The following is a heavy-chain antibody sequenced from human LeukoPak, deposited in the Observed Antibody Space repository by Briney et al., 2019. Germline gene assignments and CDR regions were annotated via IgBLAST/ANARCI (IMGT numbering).Heavy chain of an antibody. CDR2: ISPNSGDT. Sequence: ASVKVSCKASGYTFTGHFMHWVRQAPGQGLEWMGWISPNSGDTNYAQKFQGRVTMTRDTSISTAYMELSRLRSDDTAVYYCASKYSSSSVRTWRYYYYYMDVWGKGTTVTVSS. CDR3: ASKYSSSSVRTWRYYYYYMDV. J-gene: IGHJ6*03. CDR1: GYTFTGHF. V-gene: IGHV1-2*02. D-gene: IGHD6-6*01.